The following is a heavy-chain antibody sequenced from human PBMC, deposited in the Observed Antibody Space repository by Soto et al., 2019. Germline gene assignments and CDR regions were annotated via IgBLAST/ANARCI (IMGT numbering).Heavy chain of an antibody. D-gene: IGHD3-22*01. CDR2: IYWDDDK. CDR1: GFSLSTSGVG. CDR3: AHSLIGYYYDSSGSNWFDP. V-gene: IGHV2-5*02. Sequence: SGPTLVNPTQTLTLTCTFSGFSLSTSGVGVGWIRQPPGKALEWLALIYWDDDKRYSPSLKSRLTITKDTSKNQVVLTMTNMDPLDTATYYCAHSLIGYYYDSSGSNWFDPWGQGTLVTVSS. J-gene: IGHJ5*02.